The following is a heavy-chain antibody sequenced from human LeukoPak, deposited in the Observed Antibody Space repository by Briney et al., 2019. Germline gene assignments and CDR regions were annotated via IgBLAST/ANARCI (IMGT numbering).Heavy chain of an antibody. CDR2: ISYDGSNK. V-gene: IGHV3-30*04. J-gene: IGHJ6*04. CDR3: ARDLKDIVVVVAATWDV. Sequence: GGSLRLSCAASGFTFSSYAMHWVRQAPGTGLEWGAVISYDGSNKYYADSVKGRFTSSRDNSKNTLYLQMNSLRAEDTAVYYCARDLKDIVVVVAATWDVWGKGTTVTVSS. D-gene: IGHD2-15*01. CDR1: GFTFSSYA.